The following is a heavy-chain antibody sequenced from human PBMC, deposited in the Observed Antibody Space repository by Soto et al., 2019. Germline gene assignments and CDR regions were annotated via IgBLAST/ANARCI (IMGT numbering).Heavy chain of an antibody. V-gene: IGHV3-30-3*01. CDR1: GFTFSSYA. CDR3: ARDGLLGYFDY. D-gene: IGHD3-16*01. J-gene: IGHJ4*02. CDR2: ISYDGSNN. Sequence: QVQLVESGGGVVQPGRSLRLSCAASGFTFSSYAMHWVRQAPGKGLEWVAVISYDGSNNYYADSVKGRFTISRDNAKNPLYLQMNSLRAEDTAVYYCARDGLLGYFDYWGQGTLVTVSS.